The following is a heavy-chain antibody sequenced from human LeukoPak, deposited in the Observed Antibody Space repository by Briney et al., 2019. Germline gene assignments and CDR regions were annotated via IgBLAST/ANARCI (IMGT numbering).Heavy chain of an antibody. Sequence: QTGRSLRLSCAASGFTFSNFVMNWVRQAPGKGLQWVSTIGAGGVNTFYADSVKGRFTISRDDSQNTLCLQLNSLRAEDTAFYYCAKGDTVIRGGPDYWGQGTLVTVSS. D-gene: IGHD3-10*01. CDR2: IGAGGVNT. V-gene: IGHV3-23*01. CDR1: GFTFSNFV. J-gene: IGHJ4*02. CDR3: AKGDTVIRGGPDY.